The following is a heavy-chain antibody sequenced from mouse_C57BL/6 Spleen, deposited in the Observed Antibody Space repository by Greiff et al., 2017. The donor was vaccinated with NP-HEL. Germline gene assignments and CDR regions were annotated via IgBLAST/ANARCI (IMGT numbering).Heavy chain of an antibody. Sequence: QVQLQQSGPELVKPGASVKISCKASGYAFSSSWMNWVKQRPGKGLEWIGRIYPGDGDTNYNGKFKGKATLTADKSSSTAYMQLSSLTSEDSAVYFCAILSITTVVAKDYYAMDYWGQGTSVTVSS. CDR2: IYPGDGDT. V-gene: IGHV1-82*01. CDR3: AILSITTVVAKDYYAMDY. CDR1: GYAFSSSW. J-gene: IGHJ4*01. D-gene: IGHD1-1*01.